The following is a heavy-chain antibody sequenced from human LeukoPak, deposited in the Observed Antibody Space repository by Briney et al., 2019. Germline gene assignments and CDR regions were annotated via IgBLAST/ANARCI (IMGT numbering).Heavy chain of an antibody. V-gene: IGHV4-59*01. Sequence: SETLSLTCTVSGGSISSYYWSWIRQPPGKGLEWIGYIYYSGSTNYNPSLKSRVTISVDTSKNQFSLKLSSVTAADTAVYYCASLRWGFLEWSRRNTDYYYMDVWGKGTTVTVSS. D-gene: IGHD3-3*01. CDR2: IYYSGST. CDR1: GGSISSYY. J-gene: IGHJ6*03. CDR3: ASLRWGFLEWSRRNTDYYYMDV.